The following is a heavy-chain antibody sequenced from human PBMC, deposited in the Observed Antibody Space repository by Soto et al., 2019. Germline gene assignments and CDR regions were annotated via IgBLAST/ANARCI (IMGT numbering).Heavy chain of an antibody. Sequence: LXLSCAASGFTFGSYAMSWVRQAPGKGLEWVSGIIGSGGSTFNADSVKGRFTISRDNSKNTLFLQMNSLRAEDTAVYYCAKKGGAEQLWTYGMDVWGQGTTVTVSS. D-gene: IGHD6-13*01. J-gene: IGHJ6*02. CDR2: IIGSGGST. CDR1: GFTFGSYA. V-gene: IGHV3-23*01. CDR3: AKKGGAEQLWTYGMDV.